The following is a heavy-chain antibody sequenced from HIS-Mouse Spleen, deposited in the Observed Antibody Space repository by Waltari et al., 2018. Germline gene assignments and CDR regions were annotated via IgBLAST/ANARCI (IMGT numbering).Heavy chain of an antibody. Sequence: QLQLQESGPGLVKPSETLSLTCTVSGGSISSSSYYWGWIRQPPGKGPEWIGSIYYSGSTYYNPSLKSRVTISVDTSKNQFSLKLSSVTAADTAVYYCASSSGIAVAGPDYWGQGTLVTVSS. CDR2: IYYSGST. CDR1: GGSISSSSYY. V-gene: IGHV4-39*01. D-gene: IGHD6-19*01. CDR3: ASSSGIAVAGPDY. J-gene: IGHJ4*02.